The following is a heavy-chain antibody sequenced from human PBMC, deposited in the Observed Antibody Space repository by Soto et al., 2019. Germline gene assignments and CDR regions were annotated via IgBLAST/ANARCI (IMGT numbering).Heavy chain of an antibody. V-gene: IGHV3-33*01. J-gene: IGHJ6*02. CDR2: ILNDGSNR. Sequence: QVQLVESGGGVVQPGRSLRLSCAASEFTFSNYGMHWVRQAPGKGLEWVAVILNDGSNRYHADSVKDRFTISRDNSKNPPYLAMNRPRAENTACDYCARDDEYSGNGMDVWGQGTTVTVS. CDR3: ARDDEYSGNGMDV. CDR1: EFTFSNYG. D-gene: IGHD3-10*01.